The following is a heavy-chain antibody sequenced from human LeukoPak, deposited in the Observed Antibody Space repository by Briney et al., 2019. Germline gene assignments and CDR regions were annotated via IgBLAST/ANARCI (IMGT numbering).Heavy chain of an antibody. CDR3: ARVGREDYSLGWFDP. J-gene: IGHJ5*02. V-gene: IGHV4-38-2*02. D-gene: IGHD2-15*01. CDR2: IYHSGST. CDR1: GYSISTGYY. Sequence: SETLSLTCTVSGYSISTGYYWGWIRQPPGKGLEWIGIIYHSGSTYYNPSLKSRVTISVDTSKNQFSLKLSSVTAADTAVYYCARVGREDYSLGWFDPWGQGTLVTVSS.